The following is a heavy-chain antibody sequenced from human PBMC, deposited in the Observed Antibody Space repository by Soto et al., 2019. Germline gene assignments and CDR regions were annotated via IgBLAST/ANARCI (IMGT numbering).Heavy chain of an antibody. V-gene: IGHV1-46*01. Sequence: QEQLVQSGAEVKEPGASVKVSCKASGYTFINYYIHWVRQAPGQGLEWMAIINPMGGSTNYAQEFQSRVTLTSDTYTSTVYMELSSLRFEDTALFYCARDLAAGDLWGQGTLVTVSS. D-gene: IGHD6-13*01. J-gene: IGHJ5*02. CDR3: ARDLAAGDL. CDR1: GYTFINYY. CDR2: INPMGGST.